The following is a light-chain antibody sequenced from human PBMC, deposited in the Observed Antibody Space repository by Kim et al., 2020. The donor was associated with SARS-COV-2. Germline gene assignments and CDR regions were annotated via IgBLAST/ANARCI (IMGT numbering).Light chain of an antibody. Sequence: PGKTARVSWGGTGMGSKRVHWYQQRSGQAPVLVIYYDSDRPSGIPERFSGSNSGNTATLTISRVEAGDEADYYCQVWDSSSDHRVVFGGGTQLTVL. CDR2: YDS. CDR1: GMGSKR. V-gene: IGLV3-21*04. J-gene: IGLJ2*01. CDR3: QVWDSSSDHRVV.